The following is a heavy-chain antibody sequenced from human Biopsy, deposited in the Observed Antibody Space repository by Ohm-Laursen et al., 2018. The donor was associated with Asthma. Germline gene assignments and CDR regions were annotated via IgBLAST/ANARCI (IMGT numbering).Heavy chain of an antibody. CDR3: ARGDSSNWPHYYFDY. D-gene: IGHD3-22*01. CDR1: GFAVSRDH. CDR2: IYSGGTS. V-gene: IGHV3-53*01. Sequence: SLRLSCSASGFAVSRDHMFWVHQAPGKGLEWVSVIYSGGTSHTADSVRGRFTISRDYSKNTLYLQMHSLRTEDTAVYYCARGDSSNWPHYYFDYWGQGTLVTVSS. J-gene: IGHJ4*02.